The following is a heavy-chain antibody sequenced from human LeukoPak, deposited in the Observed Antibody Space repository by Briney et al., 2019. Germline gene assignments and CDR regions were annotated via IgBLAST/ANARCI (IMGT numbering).Heavy chain of an antibody. D-gene: IGHD3-22*01. CDR2: MNPNSGNT. Sequence: ASVKVSCKASGYTFTSYDINWVRQATGQGLEWMGWMNPNSGNTGYAQKFQGRVTMTRNTSISTAYMELSSLRSEDTAGYYCARLTRVVVVTTDAFDIWGQGTMVTVSS. J-gene: IGHJ3*02. V-gene: IGHV1-8*01. CDR3: ARLTRVVVVTTDAFDI. CDR1: GYTFTSYD.